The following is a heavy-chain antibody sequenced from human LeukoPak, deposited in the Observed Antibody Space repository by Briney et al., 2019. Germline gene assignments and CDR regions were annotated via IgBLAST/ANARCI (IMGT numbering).Heavy chain of an antibody. CDR1: GFTFSSYW. Sequence: GGSLRLSCAASGFTFSSYWMSWVRQAPGKGLEWVAFIRYDGSNKYYADSVKGRFTISRDNSKNTLYLQMNSLRAEDTAVYYCAKAIGSGWEVDYWGQGTLVTVSS. CDR2: IRYDGSNK. CDR3: AKAIGSGWEVDY. J-gene: IGHJ4*02. V-gene: IGHV3-30*02. D-gene: IGHD6-19*01.